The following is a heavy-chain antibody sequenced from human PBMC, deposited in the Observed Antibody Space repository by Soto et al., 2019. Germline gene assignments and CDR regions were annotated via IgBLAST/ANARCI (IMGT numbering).Heavy chain of an antibody. D-gene: IGHD2-2*01. CDR1: YY. J-gene: IGHJ6*02. CDR2: ISHCGST. Sequence: YYSIWFRQCLGKEIERVGYISHCGSTNYNPSLKNQVTTSVDTSKKQVYMKMSSVSAADTARYCCAVYCSSCICPEDHYFALEVWGQGNTVT. V-gene: IGHV4-59*13. CDR3: AVYCSSCICPEDHYFALEV.